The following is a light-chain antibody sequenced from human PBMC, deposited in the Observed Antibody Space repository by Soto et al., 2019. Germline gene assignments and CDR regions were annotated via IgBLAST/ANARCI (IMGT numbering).Light chain of an antibody. V-gene: IGKV3-20*01. CDR2: GAS. Sequence: ELALTQSPGTLSLSPGARATLSCRASQSVRSSHFAWYQQKPGQAPRLLIYGASSRATGIPDRFSGSGSGTDFTLTISRLEPEDFAVYHCQQYSSSPLTFGGGTKVDIK. J-gene: IGKJ4*01. CDR3: QQYSSSPLT. CDR1: QSVRSSH.